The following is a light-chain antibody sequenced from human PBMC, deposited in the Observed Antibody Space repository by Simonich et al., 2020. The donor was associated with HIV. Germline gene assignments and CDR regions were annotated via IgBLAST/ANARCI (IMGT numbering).Light chain of an antibody. J-gene: IGKJ1*01. CDR3: QQYDNLPWT. CDR1: QDINNY. Sequence: DIQMTQSPSSLSASVGDRVTLTCQASQDINNYLNWYQQKPGKAPNLLIYGASNLETGVPSRFSVGGSGTDFTFTISSLQPEDIGTYYCQQYDNLPWTFGQGTKVEIK. CDR2: GAS. V-gene: IGKV1-33*01.